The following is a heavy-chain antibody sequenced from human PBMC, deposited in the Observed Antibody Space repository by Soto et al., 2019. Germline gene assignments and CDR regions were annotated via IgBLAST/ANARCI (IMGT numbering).Heavy chain of an antibody. Sequence: EVQLLESGGGLVQPGGSLRLSCAASGFTFSSYAMSWVRQAPGKGLEWVSAISGSGGSTYYADSVKGRFTISRDNSKNTRYMQMNSLRAEDTAVYYCAKSSAAAGFYYYMDVWGKGTTVTVSS. CDR3: AKSSAAAGFYYYMDV. CDR2: ISGSGGST. D-gene: IGHD6-13*01. CDR1: GFTFSSYA. V-gene: IGHV3-23*01. J-gene: IGHJ6*03.